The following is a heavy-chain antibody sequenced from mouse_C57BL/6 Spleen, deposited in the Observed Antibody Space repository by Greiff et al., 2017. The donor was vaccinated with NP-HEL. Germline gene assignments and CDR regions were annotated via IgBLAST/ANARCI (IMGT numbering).Heavy chain of an antibody. CDR2: IDPEDGDT. Sequence: VQLQQSGAELVRPGASVKLSCTASGFNIKDYYMHWVKQRPEQGLEWIGRIDPEDGDTEYAPKFQGKATMTADTSSNTAYLQLSSLTSEDTAVYYCTFYYGSSYGYFDYWGQGTTLTVSS. J-gene: IGHJ2*01. CDR1: GFNIKDYY. D-gene: IGHD1-1*01. V-gene: IGHV14-1*01. CDR3: TFYYGSSYGYFDY.